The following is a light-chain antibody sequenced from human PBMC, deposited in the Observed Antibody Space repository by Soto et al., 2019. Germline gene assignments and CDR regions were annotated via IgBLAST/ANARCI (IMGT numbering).Light chain of an antibody. V-gene: IGLV2-14*03. CDR2: GVS. CDR1: SSDIGGSDD. CDR3: DSSTSSSSTFYV. J-gene: IGLJ1*01. Sequence: QSALTQPASVSGSPGQSITISCAGTSSDIGGSDDVSWYQQHPGKAPKLMIYGVSNRPSGVSNRFSGSKSGNTASLTNSGLQAEDEADYFCDSSTSSSSTFYVFGTGTKLTVL.